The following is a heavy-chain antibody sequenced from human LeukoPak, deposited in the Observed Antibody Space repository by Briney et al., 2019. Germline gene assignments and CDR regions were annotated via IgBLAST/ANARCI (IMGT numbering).Heavy chain of an antibody. J-gene: IGHJ4*02. Sequence: GSLRLSCAASGFTFSSYSMNWVRQAPGKGLEWVSSISSSSSSYIYYADSVKGRFTISRDNAKNSLYLQMNSLRAEDTAVYYCASERGYSYALDYWGQGTLVTVSS. CDR1: GFTFSSYS. D-gene: IGHD5-18*01. CDR3: ASERGYSYALDY. CDR2: ISSSSSSYI. V-gene: IGHV3-21*01.